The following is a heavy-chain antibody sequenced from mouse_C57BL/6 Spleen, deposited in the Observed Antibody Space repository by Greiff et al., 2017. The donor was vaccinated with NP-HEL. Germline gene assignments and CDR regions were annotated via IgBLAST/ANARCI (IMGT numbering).Heavy chain of an antibody. CDR2: IDPSDSYT. CDR1: GYTFTSYW. V-gene: IGHV1-69*01. CDR3: AILLDSSGYGAMDY. J-gene: IGHJ4*01. Sequence: QVQLKQPGAELVMPGASVKLSCKASGYTFTSYWMHWVKQRPGQGLEWIGEIDPSDSYTNYNQKFKGKSTLTVDKSSSTAYMQLSSLTSEDSAVYYCAILLDSSGYGAMDYWGQGTSVTVSS. D-gene: IGHD3-2*02.